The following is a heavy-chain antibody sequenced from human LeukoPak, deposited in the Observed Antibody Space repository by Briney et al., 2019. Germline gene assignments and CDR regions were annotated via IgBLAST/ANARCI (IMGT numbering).Heavy chain of an antibody. V-gene: IGHV3-23*01. CDR1: GGTFSSYA. CDR3: ARGSGYFLDFDY. D-gene: IGHD3-22*01. J-gene: IGHJ4*02. Sequence: ASVKVSCKASGGTFSSYAMSWVRQAPGKGLEWVSAISGSGGSTYYADSVKGRFTISRDSSKNTLYLQMNSLRAEDTAVYYCARGSGYFLDFDYWGQGTLVTVSS. CDR2: ISGSGGST.